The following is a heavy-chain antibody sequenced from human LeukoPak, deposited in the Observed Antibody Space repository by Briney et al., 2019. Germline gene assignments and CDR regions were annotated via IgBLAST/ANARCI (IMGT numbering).Heavy chain of an antibody. CDR2: ISGSGDSS. CDR1: GFTFRSYA. Sequence: GGSLRLSCAASGFTFRSYAMSWVRQAPGKGLEWVSSISGSGDSSYYADSVKGRFTISRDNSKNTLYLQMNSLRADDTAVYYCAKPLRAGNDWGQGTLVTVSS. J-gene: IGHJ4*02. D-gene: IGHD6-19*01. CDR3: AKPLRAGND. V-gene: IGHV3-23*01.